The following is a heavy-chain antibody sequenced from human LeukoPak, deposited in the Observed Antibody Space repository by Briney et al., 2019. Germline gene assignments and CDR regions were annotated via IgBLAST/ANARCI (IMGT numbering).Heavy chain of an antibody. CDR2: INPNSGDT. V-gene: IGHV1-2*02. Sequence: ASVTVSCKASGYTFTGYYVEWVRQAPGQGLEWMGEINPNSGDTNYAQKFQGRVTMSRDRSIGTAYMELSRLRSDDTAVYYCVRAGHDYWGQGTLVTVSS. CDR3: VRAGHDY. CDR1: GYTFTGYY. J-gene: IGHJ4*02.